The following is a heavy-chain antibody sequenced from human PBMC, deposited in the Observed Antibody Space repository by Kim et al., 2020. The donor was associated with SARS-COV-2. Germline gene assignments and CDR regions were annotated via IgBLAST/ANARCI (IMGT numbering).Heavy chain of an antibody. J-gene: IGHJ6*02. Sequence: GGSLRLSCAASGFTFSSYAMHWVRQAPGKGLEWVAVISYDGSNKYYVDSVKGRFTISRDNSKNTLYLQMNSLRAEDTAVYYCARDSPAGYSYYGMDVWGQGTTVTVSS. CDR2: ISYDGSNK. CDR3: ARDSPAGYSYYGMDV. V-gene: IGHV3-30*04. CDR1: GFTFSSYA. D-gene: IGHD3-10*01.